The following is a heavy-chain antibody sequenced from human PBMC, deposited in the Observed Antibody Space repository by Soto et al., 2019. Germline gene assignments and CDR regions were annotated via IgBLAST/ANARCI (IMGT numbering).Heavy chain of an antibody. D-gene: IGHD6-13*01. CDR2: ISIYVSYS. CDR1: GYIFSNYG. Sequence: VQLVQSGAELKMPGASVKVSCKTSGYIFSNYGLTWVRQAPGQGLEWMGWISIYVSYSHSSPRFHDRLIMTTATTTTTAFMELRNLRIDDTAVYFCAKNSSSEWLDSWGQGTLITVSS. J-gene: IGHJ5*01. CDR3: AKNSSSEWLDS. V-gene: IGHV1-18*01.